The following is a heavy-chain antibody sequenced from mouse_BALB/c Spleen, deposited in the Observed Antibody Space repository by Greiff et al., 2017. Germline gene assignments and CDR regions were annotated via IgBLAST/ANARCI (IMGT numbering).Heavy chain of an antibody. J-gene: IGHJ4*01. V-gene: IGHV2-6-7*01. CDR3: ASDDAMDY. Sequence: QVQLKESGPGLVAPSQTLSITCTASGFSLTGYGVNWVRQPPGKGLEWLGMIWGDGSTDYNSALKSRQIISKDNSKSQVFLKMNSLQTDDTARYYCASDDAMDYWGQGTSVTVSS. CDR1: GFSLTGYG. CDR2: IWGDGST.